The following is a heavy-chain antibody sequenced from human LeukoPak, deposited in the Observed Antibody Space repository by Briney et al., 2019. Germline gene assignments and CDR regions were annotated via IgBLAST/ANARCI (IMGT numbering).Heavy chain of an antibody. CDR2: IYTSGST. CDR3: ARHTTVTTSWFDP. Sequence: SQTLSLTCTVSGGSISSGSYYWSWIRQPAGKGLEWIGRIYTSGSTNYNPSLKSRVTISVDTSKNQFSLKLSSVTAADTAVYYCARHTTVTTSWFDPWGQGTLVTVSS. CDR1: GGSISSGSYY. J-gene: IGHJ5*02. D-gene: IGHD4-17*01. V-gene: IGHV4-61*02.